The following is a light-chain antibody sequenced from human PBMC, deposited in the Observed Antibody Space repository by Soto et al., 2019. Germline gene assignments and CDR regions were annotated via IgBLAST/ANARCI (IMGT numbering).Light chain of an antibody. J-gene: IGKJ2*01. CDR1: QSISSW. V-gene: IGKV1-5*03. CDR3: QQYNSYSPYT. Sequence: DIQMTQSPSTLSASVGDRVTITCRASQSISSWLAWYQQKPGKAPKLLIYKASSLESGVPSRFSGSGSETEFNLTISSLQPDDFATYYCQQYNSYSPYTFGQGTKLEIK. CDR2: KAS.